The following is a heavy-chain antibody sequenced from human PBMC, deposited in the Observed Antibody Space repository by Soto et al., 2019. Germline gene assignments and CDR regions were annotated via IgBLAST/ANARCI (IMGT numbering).Heavy chain of an antibody. Sequence: ASVKVSCKASGYTFTSYGISWVRQAPGQGLEWMGWISAYNGNTNYAQKLQGRVTMTTDTSTSTAYMELRSLRSDDTAVYYCARDPVMSRITIFGVVGGAFDIWGQGTMVTVSS. CDR1: GYTFTSYG. CDR3: ARDPVMSRITIFGVVGGAFDI. D-gene: IGHD3-3*01. V-gene: IGHV1-18*01. CDR2: ISAYNGNT. J-gene: IGHJ3*02.